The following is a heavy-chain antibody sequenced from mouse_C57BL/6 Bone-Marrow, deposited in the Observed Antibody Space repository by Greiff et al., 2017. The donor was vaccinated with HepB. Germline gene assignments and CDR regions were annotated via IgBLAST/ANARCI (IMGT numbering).Heavy chain of an antibody. Sequence: VQLQQSGPELVKPGASVKISCKASGYSFTSYYIHWVKQRPGQGLEWIGWIYPGSGNTKYNEKFKGKATLTADTSSSTAYMQLSSLTSEDSAVYYCASGYYYAMDYWGQGTSVTVSS. CDR1: GYSFTSYY. CDR2: IYPGSGNT. CDR3: ASGYYYAMDY. J-gene: IGHJ4*01. V-gene: IGHV1-66*01.